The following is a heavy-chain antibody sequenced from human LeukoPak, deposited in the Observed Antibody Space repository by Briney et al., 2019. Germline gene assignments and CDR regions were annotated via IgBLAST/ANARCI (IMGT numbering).Heavy chain of an antibody. CDR1: GFTFSNYA. CDR3: AKVTGGDMITYGGLDY. CDR2: ISGNGDIT. J-gene: IGHJ4*02. Sequence: PGGSLRLSCAASGFTFSNYAISWVRQAPGKGLEWVSAISGNGDITYYTDSVKGRFTISRDNSKNTLYLQMNSLRAEDTAIYYCAKVTGGDMITYGGLDYWGQGTLVTVSS. V-gene: IGHV3-23*01. D-gene: IGHD3-16*01.